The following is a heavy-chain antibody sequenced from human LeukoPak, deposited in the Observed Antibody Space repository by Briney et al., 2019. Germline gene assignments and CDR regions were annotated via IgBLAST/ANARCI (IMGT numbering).Heavy chain of an antibody. CDR3: ARERSSSSDLASYYFDY. Sequence: SETLSLTCTVSGGSISSYYWSWIRQPPGKGLEWIWYIYYSESTNYNPSLKSRVTISVDTSKNQFSLKLSSVTAADTAVYYCARERSSSSDLASYYFDYWGQGTLVTVSS. CDR2: IYYSEST. V-gene: IGHV4-59*01. D-gene: IGHD6-6*01. CDR1: GGSISSYY. J-gene: IGHJ4*02.